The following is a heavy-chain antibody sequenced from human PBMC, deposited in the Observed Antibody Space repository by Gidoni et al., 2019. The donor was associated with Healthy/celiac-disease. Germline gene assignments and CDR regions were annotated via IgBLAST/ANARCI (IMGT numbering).Heavy chain of an antibody. CDR2: ISSSSSTI. D-gene: IGHD1-26*01. CDR3: ARREVGAPAHPLDY. V-gene: IGHV3-48*01. J-gene: IGHJ4*02. CDR1: GFTFSSYS. Sequence: EVQLVASVGGLVQPGGSLRLSCAASGFTFSSYSMNWVRQAPGKGLEWVSYISSSSSTIYYADSVKGRFTISRDNAKNSLYLQMNSLRAEDTAVYYCARREVGAPAHPLDYWGQGTLVTVSS.